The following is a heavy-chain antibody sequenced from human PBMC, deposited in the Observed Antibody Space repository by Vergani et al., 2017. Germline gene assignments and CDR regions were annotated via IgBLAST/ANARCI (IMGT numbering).Heavy chain of an antibody. CDR3: AKALMGRFLEWLVYYMDV. CDR2: ISWNSGSI. CDR1: GFTFDDYA. D-gene: IGHD3-3*01. V-gene: IGHV3-9*01. Sequence: EVQLVESGGGLVQPGRSLRLSCAASGFTFDDYAMHWVRQAPGKGLEWVSGISWNSGSIGYADSVKGRFTISRDNAKNSLYLQMNSLRAEDTALYYCAKALMGRFLEWLVYYMDVWGKGTTVTVSS. J-gene: IGHJ6*03.